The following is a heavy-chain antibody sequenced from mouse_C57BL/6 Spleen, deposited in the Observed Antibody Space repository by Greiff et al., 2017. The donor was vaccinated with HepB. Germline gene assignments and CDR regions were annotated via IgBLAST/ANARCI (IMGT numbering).Heavy chain of an antibody. CDR2: IDPSDSYT. J-gene: IGHJ4*01. CDR3: ARSYDYGLFYAMDY. Sequence: VQLQQPGAELVKPGASVKLSCKASGYTFTSYWMQWVKQRPGQGLEWIGEIDPSDSYTTYNQKFKGKATLTVDTSSSTAYMQLSSLTSEDSAVYYCARSYDYGLFYAMDYWGQGTSVTVSS. V-gene: IGHV1-50*01. CDR1: GYTFTSYW. D-gene: IGHD2-4*01.